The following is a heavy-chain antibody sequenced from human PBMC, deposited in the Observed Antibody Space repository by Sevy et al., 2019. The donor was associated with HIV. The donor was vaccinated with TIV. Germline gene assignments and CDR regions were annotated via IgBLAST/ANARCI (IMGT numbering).Heavy chain of an antibody. CDR1: GFTFGDYA. V-gene: IGHV3-49*03. CDR3: TRVHNWNYYRDYIDY. CDR2: IRSKAYGGTT. D-gene: IGHD1-7*01. J-gene: IGHJ4*02. Sequence: GGSLRLSCTASGFTFGDYAMSWFRQAPGKGLEWVGFIRSKAYGGTTEYAASVKGRFTISRDDSKSIAYLQMNSLKTEDTAVYYCTRVHNWNYYRDYIDYWGQGTLVTVSS.